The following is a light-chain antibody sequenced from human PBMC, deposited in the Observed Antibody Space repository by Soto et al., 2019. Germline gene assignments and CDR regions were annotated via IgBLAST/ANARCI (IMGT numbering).Light chain of an antibody. CDR2: KAS. Sequence: DIQMTQSPSTLSASVGDRVTITCRASQSISIWLAWYQQKPGKAPNLLIYKASSLQSGVPSRFSGSGSGTEFTLTINSLQPDDFATYYCQQVNTYPHTFGQGTKLEIK. CDR1: QSISIW. V-gene: IGKV1-5*03. J-gene: IGKJ2*01. CDR3: QQVNTYPHT.